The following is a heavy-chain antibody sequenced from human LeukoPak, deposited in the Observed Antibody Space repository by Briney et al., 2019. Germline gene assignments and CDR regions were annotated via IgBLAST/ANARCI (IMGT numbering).Heavy chain of an antibody. CDR2: ISSSGGST. J-gene: IGHJ4*02. CDR1: GFTFSSYA. CDR3: ARSVPDYTRFDF. V-gene: IGHV3-23*01. D-gene: IGHD4-11*01. Sequence: PGGSLRLSCAASGFTFSSYAMSWVRQAPGKGLEWVSAISSSGGSTYYADSVKGRFTISRDNSKNTLYLQMNSLRVEDTALYYCARSVPDYTRFDFWGQGALVTVSS.